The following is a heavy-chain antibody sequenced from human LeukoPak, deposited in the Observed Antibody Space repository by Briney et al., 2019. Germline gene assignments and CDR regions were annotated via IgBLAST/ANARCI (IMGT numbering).Heavy chain of an antibody. CDR1: GGSISSSSYY. D-gene: IGHD3-10*01. V-gene: IGHV4-39*01. CDR3: ARNAYLLYYYGSGSYFGY. J-gene: IGHJ4*02. CDR2: IYYSGST. Sequence: ETLSLTCTVSGGSISSSSYYWGWIRQPPGKGLEWIGSIYYSGSTYYNPSLKSRVTISVDTSKNQFSLKLSSVTAADTAVYYCARNAYLLYYYGSGSYFGYWGQGTLVTVSS.